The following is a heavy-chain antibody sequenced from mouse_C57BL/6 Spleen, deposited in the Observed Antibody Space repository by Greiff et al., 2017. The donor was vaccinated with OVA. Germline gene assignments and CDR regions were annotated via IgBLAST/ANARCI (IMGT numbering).Heavy chain of an antibody. CDR2: ISYDGSN. D-gene: IGHD2-4*01. J-gene: IGHJ2*01. V-gene: IGHV3-6*01. CDR1: GYSITSGYY. Sequence: EVKVEESGPGLVKPSQSLSLTCSVTGYSITSGYYWNWIRQFPGNKLEWMGYISYDGSNNYNPSLKNRISITRDTSKNQFFLKLNSVTTEDTATYHCARDYDYDLDYWGQGTTLTVSS. CDR3: ARDYDYDLDY.